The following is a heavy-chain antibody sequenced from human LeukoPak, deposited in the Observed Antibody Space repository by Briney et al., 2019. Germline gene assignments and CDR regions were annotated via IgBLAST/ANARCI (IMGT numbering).Heavy chain of an antibody. V-gene: IGHV3-30*02. D-gene: IGHD4-23*01. CDR3: AKDRGIRWPYDGHGY. CDR1: GFTFNSYG. J-gene: IGHJ4*02. CDR2: IRYDGNNR. Sequence: GGSLRLSCAASGFTFNSYGMHWVRQAPGKGLEWVTFIRYDGNNRYYADSVKGRFTISRDNSKNTLYLQMNSLRAEDTAVYYCAKDRGIRWPYDGHGYWGQGTLVTVSS.